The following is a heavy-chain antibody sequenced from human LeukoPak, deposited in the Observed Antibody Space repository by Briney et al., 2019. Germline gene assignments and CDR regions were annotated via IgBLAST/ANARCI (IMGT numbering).Heavy chain of an antibody. CDR3: AREAPGGYYNFDY. CDR1: GFAFRRYW. D-gene: IGHD5-12*01. V-gene: IGHV3-74*03. CDR2: INSDESST. Sequence: GGSLRLSCAASGFAFRRYWMHWVCQAPGKGLVWVSRINSDESSTEYADSVKGRFTIFRDNAKNTLYLLMNSLRAEDTALYYCAREAPGGYYNFDYWGQGTLVTVSS. J-gene: IGHJ4*02.